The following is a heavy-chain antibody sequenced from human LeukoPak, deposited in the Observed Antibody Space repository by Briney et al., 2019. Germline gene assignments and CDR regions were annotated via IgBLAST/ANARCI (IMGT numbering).Heavy chain of an antibody. J-gene: IGHJ4*02. CDR3: AKDFVVVPGNVNYFDY. D-gene: IGHD2-21*02. V-gene: IGHV3-23*01. CDR2: ISGSGDNT. CDR1: GFTFTKFW. Sequence: GGSLRLSCEASGFTFTKFWMSWVRQAPGKGLEWVSAISGSGDNTYYADSVKGRFTVSRDNSKNTLYVQMKSLRAEDTAVYYCAKDFVVVPGNVNYFDYWGQGTLVTVSS.